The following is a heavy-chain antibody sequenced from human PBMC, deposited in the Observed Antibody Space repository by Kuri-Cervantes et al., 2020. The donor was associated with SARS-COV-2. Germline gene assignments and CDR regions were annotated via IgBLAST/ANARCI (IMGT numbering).Heavy chain of an antibody. Sequence: SETLSLTCAVYGGSFSGYYWSWIRQPPGKGLEWIGEINHSGSTNYNPSLKSRVTISVDTSKNQFSLKLSSATAADTAVYYCARLPTYYDFWSGYPAFDYYYYGMDVWGQGTTVTVSS. CDR1: GGSFSGYY. J-gene: IGHJ6*02. CDR3: ARLPTYYDFWSGYPAFDYYYYGMDV. D-gene: IGHD3-3*01. V-gene: IGHV4-34*01. CDR2: INHSGST.